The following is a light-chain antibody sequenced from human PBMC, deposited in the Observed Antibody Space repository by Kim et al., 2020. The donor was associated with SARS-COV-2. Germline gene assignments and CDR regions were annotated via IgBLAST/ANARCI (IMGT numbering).Light chain of an antibody. CDR3: YSAPDNDQGV. CDR1: IWERKD. V-gene: IGLV3-27*01. Sequence: SPGQTARITGAEDIWERKDTRWFQQKPGQAPLLVIYKDNERPSGIPERFSGSSSGTTVTLIISGAQVEDEADYYCYSAPDNDQGVFGGGTKLTVL. J-gene: IGLJ3*02. CDR2: KDN.